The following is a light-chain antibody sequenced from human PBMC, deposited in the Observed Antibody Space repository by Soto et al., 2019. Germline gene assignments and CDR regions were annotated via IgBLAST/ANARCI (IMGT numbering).Light chain of an antibody. CDR1: QSVSSSY. CDR2: GAS. J-gene: IGKJ3*01. CDR3: QQYGSSPFT. V-gene: IGKV3-20*01. Sequence: EIVLTQSPGTLSGSPGERGTLSCRASQSVSSSYLAWYQQKPGQAPRLLIYGASSRATGIPDRFSGSGSGTDFTLTISRLEPEDFALYYCQQYGSSPFTFGPGTKVDIK.